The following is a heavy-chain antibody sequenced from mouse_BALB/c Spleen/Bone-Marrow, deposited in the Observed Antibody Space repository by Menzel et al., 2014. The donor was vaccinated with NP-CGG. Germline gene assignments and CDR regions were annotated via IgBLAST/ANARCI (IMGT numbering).Heavy chain of an antibody. CDR2: INPSTGYT. CDR3: ARDHPYYFDY. J-gene: IGHJ2*01. CDR1: GYTFTSYW. V-gene: IGHV1-7*01. Sequence: QVQLQQSGAELAKPGASVKMSCKASGYTFTSYWTHWVKQRPGQGLEWIGYINPSTGYTEYNQKFKDKATLTADKSSSTAYMQLSSLTSEDSAVYYCARDHPYYFDYWGQGTTLTVSS.